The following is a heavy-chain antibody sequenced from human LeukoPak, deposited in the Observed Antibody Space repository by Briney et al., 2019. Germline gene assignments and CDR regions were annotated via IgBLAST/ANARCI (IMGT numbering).Heavy chain of an antibody. Sequence: PGGSLRLSCAASGFTFSSYGMHWVRQAPGKGLEWVAVISYDGSNKYYADSVKGRFTISRDNSKNTLYLQMNSLRAEDTAVYYCAKIPSGYWGREPWSPSPQ. CDR3: AKIPSGY. D-gene: IGHD2-21*01. V-gene: IGHV3-30*18. J-gene: IGHJ4*02. CDR2: ISYDGSNK. CDR1: GFTFSSYG.